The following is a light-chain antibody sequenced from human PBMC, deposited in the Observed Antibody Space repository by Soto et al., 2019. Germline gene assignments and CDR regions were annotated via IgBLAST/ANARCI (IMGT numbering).Light chain of an antibody. CDR3: QQYNSYSCT. CDR1: QSISSW. Sequence: DIQMTQSPSTLSASVGDRVTITCRASQSISSWLAWYQQKPGKAPKLLIYDASSLESGVPSRFSGSGSGTEFTRTISSLQPADFATYYCQQYNSYSCTFGQGTKVEIK. J-gene: IGKJ1*01. CDR2: DAS. V-gene: IGKV1-5*01.